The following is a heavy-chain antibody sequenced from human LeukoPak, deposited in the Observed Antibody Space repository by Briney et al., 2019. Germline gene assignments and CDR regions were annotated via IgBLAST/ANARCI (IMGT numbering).Heavy chain of an antibody. CDR3: ARREPLGPDF. D-gene: IGHD1-14*01. Sequence: SETLSLTCTVSGGSISSYYRSWIRQPPGKGLEWIGYIYYSGSTNYNPSLQSRVTISVDTSRSHFSLKLSSATAADTAVYYCARREPLGPDFWGQGTLVTVSS. CDR2: IYYSGST. J-gene: IGHJ4*02. CDR1: GGSISSYY. V-gene: IGHV4-59*01.